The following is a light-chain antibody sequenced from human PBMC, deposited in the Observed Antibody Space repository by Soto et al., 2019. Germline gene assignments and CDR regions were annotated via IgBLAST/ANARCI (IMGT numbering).Light chain of an antibody. CDR2: AAS. J-gene: IGKJ1*01. CDR1: QGISGR. CDR3: QKYNSAPRT. Sequence: DIQLTQSPSTLSASIGDTVTITCRASQGISGRLAWYQHKPGKVPKLLIYAASTLQSGVPSRFRGSGSGTDFTLTISSVQPEDAATYYCQKYNSAPRTFGQGTKVDIK. V-gene: IGKV1-27*01.